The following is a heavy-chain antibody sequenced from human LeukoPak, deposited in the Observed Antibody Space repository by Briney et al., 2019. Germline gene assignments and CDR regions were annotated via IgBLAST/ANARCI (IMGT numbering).Heavy chain of an antibody. D-gene: IGHD3-16*01. V-gene: IGHV4-38-2*02. J-gene: IGHJ3*02. Sequence: SETLSLTCTVSGYSISSGYYWTWIRQPPGKGLEWIGGIYHSGSTYNNPSLKSRVTISVDTSKNQFSLKLSSVTAADTAVYYCARELGPHDAFDIWGQGTMVTVSS. CDR3: ARELGPHDAFDI. CDR1: GYSISSGYY. CDR2: IYHSGST.